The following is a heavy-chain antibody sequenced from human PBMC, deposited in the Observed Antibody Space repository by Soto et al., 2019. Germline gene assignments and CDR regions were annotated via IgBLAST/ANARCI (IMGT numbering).Heavy chain of an antibody. J-gene: IGHJ6*02. V-gene: IGHV3-21*01. CDR1: GFIFTSYS. Sequence: PGGSLRLSCAASGFIFTSYSMNWVRQAPGKGLEWVSSISSSSSYIYYADSVKGRFTISRDNARNSLYLQMSSLRAEDTAVYYCARDSGSSPAYYGTDVWGQATSVTGSS. CDR2: ISSSSSYI. CDR3: ARDSGSSPAYYGTDV. D-gene: IGHD6-13*01.